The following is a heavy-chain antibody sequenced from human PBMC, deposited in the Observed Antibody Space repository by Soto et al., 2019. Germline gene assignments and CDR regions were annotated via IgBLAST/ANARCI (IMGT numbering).Heavy chain of an antibody. J-gene: IGHJ4*02. CDR3: ARGRAARLEFDY. CDR1: GFTVSSNY. D-gene: IGHD2-15*01. CDR2: IYSGGST. V-gene: IGHV3-66*01. Sequence: GGSLRLSCAASGFTVSSNYMSWVRQAPGKGLEWVSVIYSGGSTYYADSVKGRFTISRDNSKNTLYLQMNSLRAEDTAVYYCARGRAARLEFDYWGQGTLVTVSS.